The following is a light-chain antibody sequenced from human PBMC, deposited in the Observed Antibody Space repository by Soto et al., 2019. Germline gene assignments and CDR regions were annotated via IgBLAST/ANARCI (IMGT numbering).Light chain of an antibody. CDR1: QNIRSR. CDR2: DAS. Sequence: DIRMNQSPSAVSASVGDRVTITCRASQNIRSRLAWFQQKPGKAPKLLIYDASSLESGVPQRFSGSGSGTEFTLTISSLQPDDFATYYCQLSDSHSEAFGQGTKVDIK. V-gene: IGKV1-5*01. CDR3: QLSDSHSEA. J-gene: IGKJ1*01.